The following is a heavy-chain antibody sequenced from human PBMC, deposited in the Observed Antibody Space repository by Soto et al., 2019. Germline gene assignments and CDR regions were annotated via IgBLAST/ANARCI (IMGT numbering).Heavy chain of an antibody. CDR1: GGTFSSYA. Sequence: SVKVSCKASGGTFSSYAISWVRQAPGQGLEWMGGIIPIFGTANYAQKFQGRVTITADESTSTAYMELSSLRSEDTAVYYCARDSRDLWFGQYHNWFDPWGQGTLVTVSS. D-gene: IGHD3-10*01. CDR2: IIPIFGTA. J-gene: IGHJ5*02. CDR3: ARDSRDLWFGQYHNWFDP. V-gene: IGHV1-69*13.